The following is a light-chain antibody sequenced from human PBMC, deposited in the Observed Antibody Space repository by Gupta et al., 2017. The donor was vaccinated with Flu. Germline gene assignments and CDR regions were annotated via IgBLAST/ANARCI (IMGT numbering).Light chain of an antibody. Sequence: QQKPGQAPQLLIHSASALHTGVPSRFNGSGVWSEFTLTINSLQPEVFATYYCQQVYTTPRTFGQGTKVEIK. J-gene: IGKJ1*01. V-gene: IGKV1-39*01. CDR3: QQVYTTPRT. CDR2: SAS.